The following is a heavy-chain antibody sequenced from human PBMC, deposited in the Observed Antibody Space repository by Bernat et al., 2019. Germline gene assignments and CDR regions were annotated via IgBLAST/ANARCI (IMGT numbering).Heavy chain of an antibody. Sequence: EVQLVESGGGLIQPGGSLRLSCAASGFTVSTNYMTWVRQAPGRGLEWVSVIYSVGDTYYTDSVKGRFTISRDNSKNTVYLQMNSLRAEDTAVYYCAREGYCSGGSCYSYYYYGMDVWGQGTTVTVSS. CDR1: GFTVSTNY. CDR3: AREGYCSGGSCYSYYYYGMDV. V-gene: IGHV3-66*03. J-gene: IGHJ6*02. D-gene: IGHD2-15*01. CDR2: IYSVGDT.